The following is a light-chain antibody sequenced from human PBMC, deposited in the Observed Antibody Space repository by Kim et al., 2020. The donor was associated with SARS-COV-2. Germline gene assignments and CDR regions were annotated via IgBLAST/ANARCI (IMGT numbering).Light chain of an antibody. Sequence: GKRETKNGRESQGIRNYVDWEQQKPGKGPKLLIYVASTLQKGVPSRFSGSGSGTEFTLTISRMQPEDVATYYCQKYNSAPVTFGPGTKVEIK. J-gene: IGKJ3*01. CDR3: QKYNSAPVT. CDR2: VAS. V-gene: IGKV1-27*01. CDR1: QGIRNY.